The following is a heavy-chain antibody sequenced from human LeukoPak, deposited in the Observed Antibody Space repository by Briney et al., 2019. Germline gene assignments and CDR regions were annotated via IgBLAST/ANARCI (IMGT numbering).Heavy chain of an antibody. CDR2: IYTSGST. CDR1: GGSISSGSYY. Sequence: SETLSLTCTVSGGSISSGSYYWSWIRQPAGKGLEWIGRIYTSGSTNYNPSLKSRVTISVDTSKNQFSLKLSSVTAADMAVYYCARRLRVSRSAFDIWGQGTMVTVSS. D-gene: IGHD4-17*01. J-gene: IGHJ3*02. V-gene: IGHV4-61*02. CDR3: ARRLRVSRSAFDI.